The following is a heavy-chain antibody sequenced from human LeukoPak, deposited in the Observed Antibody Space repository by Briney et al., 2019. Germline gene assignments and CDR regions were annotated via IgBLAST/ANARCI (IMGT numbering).Heavy chain of an antibody. CDR1: GFTFSSYA. J-gene: IGHJ4*02. D-gene: IGHD4-17*01. V-gene: IGHV3-30*04. Sequence: GGSLRLSCAASGFTFSSYAMHWVRQAPGKGLEWVAVISYDGSNKYYADSVKGRFTISRDNSKNTLYLQMNSLRAEDTAVYYCARAYGARDYWGQGTLVTVSS. CDR2: ISYDGSNK. CDR3: ARAYGARDY.